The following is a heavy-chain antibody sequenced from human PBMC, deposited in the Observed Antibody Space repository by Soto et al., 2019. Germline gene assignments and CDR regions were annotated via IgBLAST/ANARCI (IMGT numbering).Heavy chain of an antibody. Sequence: QPGGSLRLSCAASGFSVSSDYMSWVRQAPGKGLERVSLIYSGGDTYYADSVKGRFTISRDISSNTIYLHMTSLRADDTAIYYCTRAGSDPGNFYISNYYAMDVWGRGTTVTVSS. CDR3: TRAGSDPGNFYISNYYAMDV. D-gene: IGHD3-10*01. CDR1: GFSVSSDY. V-gene: IGHV3-53*01. CDR2: IYSGGDT. J-gene: IGHJ6*02.